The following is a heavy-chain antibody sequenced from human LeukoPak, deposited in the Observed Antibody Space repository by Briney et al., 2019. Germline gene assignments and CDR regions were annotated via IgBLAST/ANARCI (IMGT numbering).Heavy chain of an antibody. V-gene: IGHV3-21*01. D-gene: IGHD4-17*01. CDR2: ISSSSTYM. Sequence: GGSLRLSCAASGFTFSTYSMNWVRQAPGKGLEWVSFISSSSTYMYYADSMKGRFTISRDNAKNSLYLQMNSLRAEDTAVYYCARTSNRVTRGAPYFDYWGQEILVPVSS. CDR3: ARTSNRVTRGAPYFDY. J-gene: IGHJ4*02. CDR1: GFTFSTYS.